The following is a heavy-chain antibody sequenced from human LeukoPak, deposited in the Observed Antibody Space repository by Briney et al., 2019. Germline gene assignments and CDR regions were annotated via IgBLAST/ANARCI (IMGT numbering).Heavy chain of an antibody. CDR3: AREGYDFWSGYYALRDYYYYYYMDV. V-gene: IGHV3-21*01. CDR2: ISSSSSYI. D-gene: IGHD3-3*01. Sequence: KAGGSLRLSCAASGFTFSSYSMNWARQAPGKGLEWVSSISSSSSYIYYADSVKGRFTISRDNAKNSLYLQMNSLRAEDTAVYYCAREGYDFWSGYYALRDYYYYYYMDVWGKGTTVTVSS. J-gene: IGHJ6*03. CDR1: GFTFSSYS.